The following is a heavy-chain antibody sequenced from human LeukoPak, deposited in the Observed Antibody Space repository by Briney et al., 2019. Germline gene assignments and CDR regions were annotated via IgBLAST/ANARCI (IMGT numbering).Heavy chain of an antibody. J-gene: IGHJ3*02. CDR3: ARQPSGTAAFDT. CDR1: GRSINSYY. CDR2: IYYNGDT. Sequence: PADTESLIWAVSGRSINSYYWRWPRQSPGGGREWISYIYYNGDTKYNTSITSRVTISVQKSKNNFSLNLISAAAEYTAIYCCARQPSGTAAFDTWGQGTMVTVSS. D-gene: IGHD1/OR15-1a*01. V-gene: IGHV4-59*08.